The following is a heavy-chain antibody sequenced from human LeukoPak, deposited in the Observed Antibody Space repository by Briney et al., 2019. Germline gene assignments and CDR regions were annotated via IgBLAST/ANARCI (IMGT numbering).Heavy chain of an antibody. CDR1: GFTFSSYV. CDR2: ISGGGGST. Sequence: GGSLRLSCAASGFTFSSYVMSWVRQAPGKGLEWVSVISGGGGSTYFADSMKGRFTISRDNSKNSLYLQMNSLRTEDTALYYCAKDLPQYYDFWSGYYGGFDYWGQGTLVTVSS. J-gene: IGHJ4*02. D-gene: IGHD3-3*01. CDR3: AKDLPQYYDFWSGYYGGFDY. V-gene: IGHV3-23*01.